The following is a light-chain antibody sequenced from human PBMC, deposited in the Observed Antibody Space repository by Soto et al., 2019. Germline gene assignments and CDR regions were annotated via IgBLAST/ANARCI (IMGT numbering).Light chain of an antibody. CDR1: QSISRW. CDR2: DAS. V-gene: IGKV1-5*01. J-gene: IGKJ1*01. Sequence: DIHMTQSPSTLSASVGDRVTITCRGSQSISRWLAWHQQKPGKAPRLLIYDASNLQRGVPSRFSGSGSGTEFTLTITSLQPEDFATYYWQQYNDYSGMFGQGTKVDIK. CDR3: QQYNDYSGM.